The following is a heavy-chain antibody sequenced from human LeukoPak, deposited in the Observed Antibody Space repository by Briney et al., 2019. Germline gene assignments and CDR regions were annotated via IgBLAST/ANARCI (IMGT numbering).Heavy chain of an antibody. CDR3: AATRTGTTSVDY. Sequence: SETLSLTCTVSGGSISSSSYYWGWIRQPPGKGLEWIGSIYYSGSTYYNPSLKSRVTISVDTSKNQFSLKLSSVTAADTAVYYCAATRTGTTSVDYWGQGTLSPSPQ. J-gene: IGHJ4*02. CDR2: IYYSGST. D-gene: IGHD1-1*01. CDR1: GGSISSSSYY. V-gene: IGHV4-39*01.